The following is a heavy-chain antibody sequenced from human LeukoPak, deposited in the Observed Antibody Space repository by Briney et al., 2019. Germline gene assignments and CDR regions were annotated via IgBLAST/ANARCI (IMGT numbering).Heavy chain of an antibody. CDR1: GFTFSNYE. Sequence: GGSLRLSCAASGFTFSNYEMNWVRQAPGKGLEWVSYISSSGSTIYYADSVKGRFTISRDNAKNSLYLQMNNLRAEDTAVYYCAELGITMIGGVWGKGTTVTISS. D-gene: IGHD3-10*02. V-gene: IGHV3-48*03. J-gene: IGHJ6*04. CDR2: ISSSGSTI. CDR3: AELGITMIGGV.